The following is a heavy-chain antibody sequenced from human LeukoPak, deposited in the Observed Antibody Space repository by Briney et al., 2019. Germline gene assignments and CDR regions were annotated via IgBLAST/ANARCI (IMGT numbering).Heavy chain of an antibody. D-gene: IGHD6-6*01. CDR2: IIPIFGTA. V-gene: IGHV1-69*13. CDR1: GYTFTSYA. Sequence: GASVKVSCKASGYTFTSYAMHWVRQAPGQRLEWMGGIIPIFGTANYAQKFQGRVTITADESTSTAYMELSSLRSEDTAVYYCARDRVPYSSSPRGPYDAFDIWGQGTMVTVSS. CDR3: ARDRVPYSSSPRGPYDAFDI. J-gene: IGHJ3*02.